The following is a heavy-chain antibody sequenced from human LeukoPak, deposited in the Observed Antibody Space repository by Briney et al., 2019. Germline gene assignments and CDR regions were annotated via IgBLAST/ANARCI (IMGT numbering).Heavy chain of an antibody. CDR3: ARDYWCSGGSCYSGRYFDL. CDR2: IYYSGST. D-gene: IGHD2-15*01. Sequence: SETLSLTCTVSGGSISSGGYYWSWIRQHPEKGLEWIGYIYYSGSTYYNPSLKSRVTISVDTSKNQFSLKLSSVTAADTAVYYCARDYWCSGGSCYSGRYFDLWGRGTLVTVSS. V-gene: IGHV4-31*03. J-gene: IGHJ2*01. CDR1: GGSISSGGYY.